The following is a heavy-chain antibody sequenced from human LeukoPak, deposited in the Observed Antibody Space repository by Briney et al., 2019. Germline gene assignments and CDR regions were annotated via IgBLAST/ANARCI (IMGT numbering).Heavy chain of an antibody. V-gene: IGHV3-30*02. CDR1: GFTFSAYG. CDR3: AKDPALAYYFDY. J-gene: IGHJ4*02. Sequence: GGSLRLSCATSGFTFSAYGMHWVRQAPVKGLEWVAFIRYDGSNKYYPDSVRGRFTVSRDNSKNTLYLQMNSLRPEDTAVYYCAKDPALAYYFDYWGQGTLVTVSS. CDR2: IRYDGSNK.